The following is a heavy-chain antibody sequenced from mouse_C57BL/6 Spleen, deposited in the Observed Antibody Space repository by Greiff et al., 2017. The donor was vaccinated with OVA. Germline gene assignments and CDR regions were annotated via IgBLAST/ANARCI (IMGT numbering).Heavy chain of an antibody. CDR1: GFSLTSYG. V-gene: IGHV2-2*01. CDR3: ARRGLERDYYAMDY. Sequence: VHLVESGPGLVQPSQSLSITCTVSGFSLTSYGVHWVRQSPGKGLEWLGVIWSGGSTDYNAAFISRLSISKDNSKSQVFFKMNSLQADDTAIYYCARRGLERDYYAMDYWGQGTSVTVSS. D-gene: IGHD2-4*01. CDR2: IWSGGST. J-gene: IGHJ4*01.